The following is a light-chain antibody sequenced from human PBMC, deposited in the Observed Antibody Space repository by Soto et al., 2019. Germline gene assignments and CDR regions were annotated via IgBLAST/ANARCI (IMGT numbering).Light chain of an antibody. V-gene: IGKV3-20*01. J-gene: IGKJ1*01. CDR2: GAS. Sequence: EIELTQSPATLSLSPGERATLSCRASQSVSSYLAWYQQKPGQAPRLLIYGASNRATGIPDRFSGSGSGTDFTLTISRLEPEDFAVYYCQQYGSSGTFGQGTKVDNK. CDR1: QSVSSY. CDR3: QQYGSSGT.